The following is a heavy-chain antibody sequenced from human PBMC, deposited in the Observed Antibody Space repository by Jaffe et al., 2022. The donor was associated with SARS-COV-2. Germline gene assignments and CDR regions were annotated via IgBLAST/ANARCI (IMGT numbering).Heavy chain of an antibody. Sequence: EVQLVQSGAEVKKPGESLKISCKASGYTFTTYWIGWVRQMPGKGLEWMGTIYPGDSDTRYSPSFQGQVSISADKSTSTAHLQWSSLKASDTAIYYCATGASFHTSFNYWGQGTLVSVSS. CDR2: IYPGDSDT. J-gene: IGHJ4*02. V-gene: IGHV5-51*01. CDR3: ATGASFHTSFNY. D-gene: IGHD3-16*01. CDR1: GYTFTTYW.